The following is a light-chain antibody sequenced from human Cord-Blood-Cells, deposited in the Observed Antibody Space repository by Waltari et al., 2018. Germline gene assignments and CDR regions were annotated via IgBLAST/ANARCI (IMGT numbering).Light chain of an antibody. CDR3: QQYYSTPIT. V-gene: IGKV4-1*01. Sequence: DIVMTQSPESLAVSLGERATINCKSSQSVLYNSNNKTYLAWYQQKPGQTPKLLIYWASTRESGVPDRFSGSGSGTDFTLTISSLQAEDVAVYYCQQYYSTPITFGQGTRLEIK. CDR2: WAS. J-gene: IGKJ5*01. CDR1: QSVLYNSNNKTY.